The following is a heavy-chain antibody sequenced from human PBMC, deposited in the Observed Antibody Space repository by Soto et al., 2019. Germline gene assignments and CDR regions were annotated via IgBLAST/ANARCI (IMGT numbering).Heavy chain of an antibody. CDR2: IYYSGST. J-gene: IGHJ4*02. CDR3: AAGTLGAVWTPLDH. Sequence: SDTLSLTGDVSGGSLGEKYCNWIRHFPGKGLEWIGYIYYSGSTNYNPSLKSRVSISVDASKAQFSLQLTSVTAADTALYYCAAGTLGAVWTPLDHWGQGILVTVSS. V-gene: IGHV4-59*03. CDR1: GGSLGEKY. D-gene: IGHD3-16*01.